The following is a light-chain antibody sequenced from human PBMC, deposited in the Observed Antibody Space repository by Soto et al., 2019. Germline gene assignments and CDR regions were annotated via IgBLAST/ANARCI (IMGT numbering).Light chain of an antibody. J-gene: IGLJ2*01. CDR2: DDS. CDR1: TIGSKS. Sequence: SYELTQPPSVSVAPGQTARITCGGNTIGSKSVHWYQQKPGQAPVLVVYDDSDRPSGIPERFSGSNSGNTATLTISRVEDGDEADYYCKVWDRSSDHFVVFGGGTKATVL. CDR3: KVWDRSSDHFVV. V-gene: IGLV3-21*02.